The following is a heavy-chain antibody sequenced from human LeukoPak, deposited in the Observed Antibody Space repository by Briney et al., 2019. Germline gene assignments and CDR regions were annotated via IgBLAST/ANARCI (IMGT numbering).Heavy chain of an antibody. Sequence: GGSLTLSCAASGYTFSDFSVNWVRQAPGEGLEWVSSISVRSNYRYYADSVRGRFTISRDDARDSLFLQMNSLRAENTAVYFCVRLRRNNDRSGYYYYYDYWGQGTLVTVSS. V-gene: IGHV3-21*01. J-gene: IGHJ4*02. CDR2: ISVRSNYR. CDR1: GYTFSDFS. CDR3: VRLRRNNDRSGYYYYYDY. D-gene: IGHD3-22*01.